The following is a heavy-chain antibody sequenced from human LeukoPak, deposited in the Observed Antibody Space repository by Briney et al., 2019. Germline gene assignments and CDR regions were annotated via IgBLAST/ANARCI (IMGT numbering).Heavy chain of an antibody. CDR1: GFTFSSYA. CDR2: ISYDGSNK. D-gene: IGHD3-9*01. CDR3: ARDLDDILTGLSY. J-gene: IGHJ4*02. Sequence: GGSLRLSCAASGFTFSSYAMHWVRQAPGKGLEWVAVISYDGSNKYYADSVKGRFTISRDNSKNTLYLQMNSLRAEDTAVYYCARDLDDILTGLSYWGQGTLVTVSS. V-gene: IGHV3-30-3*01.